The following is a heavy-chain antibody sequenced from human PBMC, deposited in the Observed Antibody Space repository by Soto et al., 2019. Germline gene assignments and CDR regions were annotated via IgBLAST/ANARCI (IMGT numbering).Heavy chain of an antibody. Sequence: GGSLRLSCAASGFTFSGYAMSWVRQPPGKGLEWVSTISDSGNSTYSADSVKGRFTISRDNSKNTLYLQMTSLRAEDTAVYYCGRDPRTARASAMDVWGQGTTVTVSS. CDR3: GRDPRTARASAMDV. D-gene: IGHD6-6*01. V-gene: IGHV3-23*01. CDR2: ISDSGNST. J-gene: IGHJ6*02. CDR1: GFTFSGYA.